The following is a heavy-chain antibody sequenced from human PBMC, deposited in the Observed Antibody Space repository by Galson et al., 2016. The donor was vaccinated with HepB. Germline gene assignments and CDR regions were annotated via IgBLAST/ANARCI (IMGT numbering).Heavy chain of an antibody. CDR1: GFTFSDYY. Sequence: SLRLSCAASGFTFSDYYMSWIRQAPGKGLEWVSYISVTSTYTNYADSVKGRFTVSRDNAKNSLYLQMNTLRAEDTAIYYCARDRGSYCGGDCSDYYFDYWGQGTLVTV. V-gene: IGHV3-11*06. CDR3: ARDRGSYCGGDCSDYYFDY. J-gene: IGHJ4*02. CDR2: ISVTSTYT. D-gene: IGHD2-21*02.